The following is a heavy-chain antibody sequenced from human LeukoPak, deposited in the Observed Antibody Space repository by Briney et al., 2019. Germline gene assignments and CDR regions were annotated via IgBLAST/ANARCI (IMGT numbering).Heavy chain of an antibody. J-gene: IGHJ5*02. Sequence: GGSLRLSCAASGFTFSNAWMSWVRQAPGKGLEWVGRIKSKTDGGTTDYAAPVKGRFTISRDDSKNTLYLQMNSLKTEDTAVYYCITDIGHLFCSSTSCYVGIPWGQGTLVTVSS. V-gene: IGHV3-15*01. CDR1: GFTFSNAW. CDR3: ITDIGHLFCSSTSCYVGIP. D-gene: IGHD2-2*01. CDR2: IKSKTDGGTT.